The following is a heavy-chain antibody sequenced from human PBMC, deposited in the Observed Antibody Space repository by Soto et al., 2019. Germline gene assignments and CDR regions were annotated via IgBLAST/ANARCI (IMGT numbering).Heavy chain of an antibody. J-gene: IGHJ4*02. CDR1: GGSLSRYY. CDR2: IYYSGST. D-gene: IGHD6-19*01. Sequence: PSDTLSLTCTVSGGSLSRYYWSWIRQPPGKGLEWIGYIYYSGSTNYNPSLKSRVTISVDTSKNQFSLKLSSVTAADTAVYYCAREGVAGFDYWGQGTLVTVSS. CDR3: AREGVAGFDY. V-gene: IGHV4-59*01.